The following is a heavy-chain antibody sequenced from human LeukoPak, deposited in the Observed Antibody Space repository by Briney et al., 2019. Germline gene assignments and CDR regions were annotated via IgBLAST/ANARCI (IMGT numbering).Heavy chain of an antibody. Sequence: ASVRVSCKASGYTITSYGIGGVRQAPGQWLEWMGWISAYNGNTNYAQKLQGRVTMTTDTSTSTAYMELRSLRSDDTAVYYCARDEYDSSGYYYYYWGQGTLVTVSS. J-gene: IGHJ4*02. CDR3: ARDEYDSSGYYYYY. CDR2: ISAYNGNT. D-gene: IGHD3-22*01. CDR1: GYTITSYG. V-gene: IGHV1-18*01.